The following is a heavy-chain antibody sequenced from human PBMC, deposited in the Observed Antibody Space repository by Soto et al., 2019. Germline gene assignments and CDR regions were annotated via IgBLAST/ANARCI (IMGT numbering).Heavy chain of an antibody. Sequence: PGESLKISCKGSGYSFTNYWIGWVRQMPGKGLEWMGIIYSGDSDTRYNPSFQGQVTISADKSINTAYLQWSSLKASDTAMYYCARRLQQVEEFDYWGQGTLVTVSS. J-gene: IGHJ4*02. D-gene: IGHD6-13*01. CDR3: ARRLQQVEEFDY. V-gene: IGHV5-51*01. CDR2: IYSGDSDT. CDR1: GYSFTNYW.